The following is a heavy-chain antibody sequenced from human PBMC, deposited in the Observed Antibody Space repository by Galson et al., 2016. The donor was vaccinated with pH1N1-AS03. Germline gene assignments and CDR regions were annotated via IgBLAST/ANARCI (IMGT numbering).Heavy chain of an antibody. Sequence: SLRLSCAASGFVFSTSAIHWVRQSPGKGLEWVAFIRYDESIKNYGDSVKGRFTISRDNSKNTVDLEMNSLRPEDSAVYYCVKGGGYSHGFLDYYFDSWGQGSLVTVPS. V-gene: IGHV3-30*02. CDR1: GFVFSTSA. CDR3: VKGGGYSHGFLDYYFDS. CDR2: IRYDESIK. J-gene: IGHJ4*02. D-gene: IGHD3/OR15-3a*01.